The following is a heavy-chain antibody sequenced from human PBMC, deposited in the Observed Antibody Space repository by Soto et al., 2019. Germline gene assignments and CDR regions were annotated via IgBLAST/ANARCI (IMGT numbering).Heavy chain of an antibody. CDR2: INPNGGTT. CDR3: ARGDTASGSCYIPFDY. D-gene: IGHD3-10*01. J-gene: IGHJ4*02. V-gene: IGHV1-46*04. CDR1: GYTLTRCY. Sequence: ASVKVSCKASGYTLTRCYMRWVRQAPGQGLEWMGMINPNGGTTKYAQKLQGRVTMTRDTATSTVYMELTSLTSEDTAVYYCARGDTASGSCYIPFDYWGQGTLVTVSS.